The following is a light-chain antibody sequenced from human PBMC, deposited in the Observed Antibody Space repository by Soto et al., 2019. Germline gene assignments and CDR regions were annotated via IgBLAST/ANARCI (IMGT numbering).Light chain of an antibody. J-gene: IGLJ1*01. V-gene: IGLV1-44*01. CDR1: SSNIGSNT. CDR2: INN. CDR3: AAWDDSLNGDV. Sequence: QSVLTQPPSASGTPGQRVTISCSGSSSNIGSNTVNWYQQLPGTAPKLLIYINNQRPSGVPDRFSGSKSGTSASLAISGLQSGDEADYYCAAWDDSLNGDVFGTGTKLTVL.